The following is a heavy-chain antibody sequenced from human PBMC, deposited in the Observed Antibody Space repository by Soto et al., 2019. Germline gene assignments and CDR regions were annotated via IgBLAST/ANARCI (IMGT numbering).Heavy chain of an antibody. D-gene: IGHD4-17*01. J-gene: IGHJ4*02. CDR2: IWYDGSNK. CDR3: ARGGLNYYGDYFDY. Sequence: QVQLVESGGGVVQPGRSLRLSCAASGFTFSSYGMHWVRQAPGKGLEWVAVIWYDGSNKYYADSVKGRFTISRDNSKNTLYLQMNSLRAEDTAVYYCARGGLNYYGDYFDYWGQGTLVTVSS. V-gene: IGHV3-33*01. CDR1: GFTFSSYG.